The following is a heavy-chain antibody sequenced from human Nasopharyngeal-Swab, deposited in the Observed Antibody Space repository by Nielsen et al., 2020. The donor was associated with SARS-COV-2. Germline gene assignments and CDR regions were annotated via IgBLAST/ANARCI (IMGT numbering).Heavy chain of an antibody. CDR3: ARVPDIVATYFDY. CDR1: GGTFISYA. D-gene: IGHD5-12*01. Sequence: SVKVSCKASGGTFISYAISWVRQAPGQGLEWMGGIIPIFGTANYAQKFQGRVTITADKSTSTAYMELSSLRSEDTAVYYCARVPDIVATYFDYWGQGTLVTVSS. V-gene: IGHV1-69*06. CDR2: IIPIFGTA. J-gene: IGHJ4*02.